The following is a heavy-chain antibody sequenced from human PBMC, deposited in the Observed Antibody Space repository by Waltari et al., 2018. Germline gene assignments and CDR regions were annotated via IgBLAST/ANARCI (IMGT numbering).Heavy chain of an antibody. Sequence: QVQLVQSGAEVKKPGSSVKVSCKASGGTFSSYAISWVRQAPGQGLEWMGGIIPIFGTANYAQKFQGRVTSTTDEATSTAYMGRSSLRSDDTAVYYCAIVVGTYYYDSSGYYYAFDYWGQGTLVTVSS. V-gene: IGHV1-69*05. J-gene: IGHJ4*02. CDR2: IIPIFGTA. CDR1: GGTFSSYA. D-gene: IGHD3-22*01. CDR3: AIVVGTYYYDSSGYYYAFDY.